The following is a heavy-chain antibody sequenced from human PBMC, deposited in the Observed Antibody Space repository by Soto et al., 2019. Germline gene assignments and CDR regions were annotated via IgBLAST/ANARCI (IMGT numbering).Heavy chain of an antibody. Sequence: EVQLVQSGAEVKKPGESLKISCKGSGYSFTNYWIGWVRQMPGKGLEWMGIIYPGDSDTRYSPSFQGQVTISADKSISPAYLQWSSLKASDTAMYYCARQGYSSGWHHWFDPWGQGTLVTVSS. CDR3: ARQGYSSGWHHWFDP. D-gene: IGHD6-19*01. V-gene: IGHV5-51*01. J-gene: IGHJ5*02. CDR1: GYSFTNYW. CDR2: IYPGDSDT.